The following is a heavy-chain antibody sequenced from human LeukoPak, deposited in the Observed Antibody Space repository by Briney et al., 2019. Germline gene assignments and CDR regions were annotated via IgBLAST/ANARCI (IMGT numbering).Heavy chain of an antibody. CDR3: AGYTNYDLYYYYYYMDV. CDR1: GFTFSDYV. D-gene: IGHD4-11*01. J-gene: IGHJ6*03. Sequence: GGSLRLSCAASGFTFSDYVMNWVRQAPGKGLEWVSYISSSSSTIYYADSVKGRFTISRDNSKNTLFLQMSSLRAEDTAVYYCAGYTNYDLYYYYYYMDVWGKGTTVTVSS. CDR2: ISSSSSTI. V-gene: IGHV3-48*01.